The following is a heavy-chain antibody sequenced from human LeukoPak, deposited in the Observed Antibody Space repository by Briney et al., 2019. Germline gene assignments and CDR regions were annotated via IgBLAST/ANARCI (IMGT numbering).Heavy chain of an antibody. CDR3: ARDFNWAFDF. J-gene: IGHJ4*02. CDR1: GFSFSSTW. V-gene: IGHV3-7*01. Sequence: PGGSLRLSCAASGFSFSSTWMTWVRQTPGKGLELVSNINIDGSQRYHAYSVEGRFTISRDNVKNTLYLQMNSLRAEDSAVYYCARDFNWAFDFWGQGILVTVSS. CDR2: INIDGSQR. D-gene: IGHD1-1*01.